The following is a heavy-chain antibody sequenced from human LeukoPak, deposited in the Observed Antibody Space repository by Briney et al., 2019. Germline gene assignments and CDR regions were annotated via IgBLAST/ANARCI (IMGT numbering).Heavy chain of an antibody. CDR1: GYTFTGYY. Sequence: RASVKVSCKPSGYTFTGYYIHWVRQAPGQGLEWMGWINPSSGGTNYAQNFQGRVTMTRDTSLSTAYMEVSGLRSDDTAVYYCARGVVAATFYYYMDVWGKGTTVTVSS. CDR3: ARGVVAATFYYYMDV. J-gene: IGHJ6*03. CDR2: INPSSGGT. D-gene: IGHD2-15*01. V-gene: IGHV1-2*02.